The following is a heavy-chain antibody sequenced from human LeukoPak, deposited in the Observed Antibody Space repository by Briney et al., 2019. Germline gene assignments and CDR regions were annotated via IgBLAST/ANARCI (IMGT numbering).Heavy chain of an antibody. D-gene: IGHD5-24*01. V-gene: IGHV3-7*01. Sequence: GESLRLSCAASGFTFKKYWMNWVRQVPGKGLECLANIKEDGSETYYADSVKGRYTISRDNPKNLLFLQINSLRVEDTAVYYCARETPRRGETRDGYRWGQGTLVTVSS. J-gene: IGHJ4*02. CDR3: ARETPRRGETRDGYR. CDR1: GFTFKKYW. CDR2: IKEDGSET.